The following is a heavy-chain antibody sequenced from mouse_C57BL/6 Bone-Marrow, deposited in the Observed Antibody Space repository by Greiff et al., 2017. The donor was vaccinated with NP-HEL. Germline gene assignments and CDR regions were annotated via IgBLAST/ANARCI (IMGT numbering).Heavy chain of an antibody. J-gene: IGHJ2*01. D-gene: IGHD1-1*01. Sequence: QVQLKESGPELVKPGASVKLSCKASGYTFTSYDINWVKQRPGQGLEWIGWIYPRDGSTKYNEKFKGKATLTVDTSSSTAYMELHSLTSEDSAVYFCARDSPFYYYGSSYDYFDYWGQGTTLTVSS. CDR3: ARDSPFYYYGSSYDYFDY. CDR1: GYTFTSYD. CDR2: IYPRDGST. V-gene: IGHV1-85*01.